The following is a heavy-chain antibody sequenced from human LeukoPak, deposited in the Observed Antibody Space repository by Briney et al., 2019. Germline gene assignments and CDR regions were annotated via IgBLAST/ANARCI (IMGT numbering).Heavy chain of an antibody. CDR3: ARQTSPHYYGSGEAGY. V-gene: IGHV1-8*01. J-gene: IGHJ4*02. D-gene: IGHD3-10*01. CDR1: GYTFTSHD. Sequence: ASVKVSCKASGYTFTSHDINWVRQATGQGLEWMGWMNPNSGNTGYAQKFQGRVTMTRNTSISTAYMELSSLRSEDTAVYYCARQTSPHYYGSGEAGYWGQGTLVTVSS. CDR2: MNPNSGNT.